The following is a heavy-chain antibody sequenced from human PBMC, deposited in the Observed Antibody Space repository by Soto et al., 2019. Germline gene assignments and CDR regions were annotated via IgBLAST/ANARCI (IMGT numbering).Heavy chain of an antibody. CDR3: ARGRDPYRDPSYYYYGMDV. Sequence: QVQLVQSGAEVKKPGSSVKVSCKASGGTFSSYTISWVRQAPGQGLEWMGRIIPILGIANYAQKFQGRVTITADKSTSTAYMELSSLRSEDTAVYYCARGRDPYRDPSYYYYGMDVWGQGTTVTVSS. CDR1: GGTFSSYT. V-gene: IGHV1-69*02. J-gene: IGHJ6*02. CDR2: IIPILGIA. D-gene: IGHD4-17*01.